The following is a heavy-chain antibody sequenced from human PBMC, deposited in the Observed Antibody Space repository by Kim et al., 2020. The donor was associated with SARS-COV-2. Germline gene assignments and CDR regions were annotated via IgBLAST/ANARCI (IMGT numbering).Heavy chain of an antibody. J-gene: IGHJ4*02. CDR3: ARDASSSSWYGIFDY. D-gene: IGHD6-13*01. CDR1: GFTVSSNY. CDR2: IYSGGST. Sequence: GGSLRLSCAASGFTVSSNYMSWVRQAPGKGLEWVSVIYSGGSTYYADSVKGRFTISRDNSKNTLYLQMNSLRAEDTAVYYCARDASSSSWYGIFDYWGQGTLVTVSS. V-gene: IGHV3-53*01.